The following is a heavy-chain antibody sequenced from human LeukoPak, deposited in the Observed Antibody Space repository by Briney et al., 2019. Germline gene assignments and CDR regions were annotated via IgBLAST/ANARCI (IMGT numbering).Heavy chain of an antibody. J-gene: IGHJ4*02. CDR2: IIPILGIA. Sequence: GASVKVSCKASGGTFSSYAISWVRQAPGQGLEWMGRIIPILGIANYAQKFQGRVTITADKSTSTAYMELSSLRSEDTAVYYCARLDDFSSYPRFDYWGQGTLVTVSS. CDR1: GGTFSSYA. D-gene: IGHD4-11*01. CDR3: ARLDDFSSYPRFDY. V-gene: IGHV1-69*04.